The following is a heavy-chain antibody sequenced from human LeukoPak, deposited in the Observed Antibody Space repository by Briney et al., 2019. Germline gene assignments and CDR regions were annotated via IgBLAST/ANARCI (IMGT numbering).Heavy chain of an antibody. CDR1: GGSISSGGYY. CDR3: ARDGLAPGWGYYYYYGMDV. V-gene: IGHV4-30-2*01. D-gene: IGHD7-27*01. J-gene: IGHJ6*02. Sequence: TLSLTCTVSGGSISSGGYYWSWIRQPPGKGLEWIGYIYHSGSTYYNPSLKSRVTISVDRSKNQFSLKLSSVTAADTAVYYCARDGLAPGWGYYYYYGMDVWGQGTTVTVSS. CDR2: IYHSGST.